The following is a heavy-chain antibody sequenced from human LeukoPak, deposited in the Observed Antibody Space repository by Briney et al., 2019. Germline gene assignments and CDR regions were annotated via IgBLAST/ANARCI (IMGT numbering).Heavy chain of an antibody. CDR3: ARRRGSGTQLWRYDGFDI. V-gene: IGHV4-59*01. CDR1: GGSISDYY. CDR2: ISYSGGT. Sequence: SETLSLTCTASGGSISDYYCSWIRQSPGRGLEWMGYISYSGGTDYNPSLTSRVTISVDTSKNQFSLKLSSVTAADTAVYYCARRRGSGTQLWRYDGFDIWGQGTMVTVSS. J-gene: IGHJ3*02. D-gene: IGHD3-10*01.